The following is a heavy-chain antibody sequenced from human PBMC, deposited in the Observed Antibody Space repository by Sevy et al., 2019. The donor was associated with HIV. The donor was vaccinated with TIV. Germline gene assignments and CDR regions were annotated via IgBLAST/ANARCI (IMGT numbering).Heavy chain of an antibody. V-gene: IGHV3-30*04. CDR3: ARLVSCGGDCYYLDS. Sequence: GGSLRLSCAASGFTLSNYDMHWVRQAPGKGLDWVAVISHDERYKNYAESVKVRFTISRDNFKNTLLLQMDSLRPEDTAVYFCARLVSCGGDCYYLDSWGQGALVTVSS. CDR2: ISHDERYK. J-gene: IGHJ4*02. CDR1: GFTLSNYD. D-gene: IGHD2-21*02.